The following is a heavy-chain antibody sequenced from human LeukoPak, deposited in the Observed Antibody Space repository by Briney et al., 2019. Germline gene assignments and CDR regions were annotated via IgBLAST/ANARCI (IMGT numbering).Heavy chain of an antibody. J-gene: IGHJ1*01. Sequence: GASVKVSCKASGYTFTSYDINWVRQATGQGLEWMGWMNPNSGNTGYTQKFQGRVTMTRNTSISTAYMELSSLRSEDTAVYYCARGYDYLYAEYFQHGGQGTLVTVSS. D-gene: IGHD4-11*01. V-gene: IGHV1-8*01. CDR1: GYTFTSYD. CDR3: ARGYDYLYAEYFQH. CDR2: MNPNSGNT.